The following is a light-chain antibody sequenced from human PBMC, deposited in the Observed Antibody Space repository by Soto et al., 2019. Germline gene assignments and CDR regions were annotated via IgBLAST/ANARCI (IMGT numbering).Light chain of an antibody. CDR2: EAS. CDR1: QSVSRS. V-gene: IGKV3-15*01. Sequence: EIVLTQSPATLSFSPGERATLTCRASQSVSRSLAWYQQKPGQAPRLLIYEASTRATGIPARFSGSGSETDFTLTISGLQSEDFAVYYCQQYGSSPWTFGQGTKVDIK. J-gene: IGKJ1*01. CDR3: QQYGSSPWT.